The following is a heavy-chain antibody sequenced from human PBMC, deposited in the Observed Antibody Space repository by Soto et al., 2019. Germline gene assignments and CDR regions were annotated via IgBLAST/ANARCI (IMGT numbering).Heavy chain of an antibody. V-gene: IGHV1-2*02. Sequence: VASVKVSCKASGHTFTDYYMYWVRQAPGQGLEWMGWMNPNSGGTKYAQKFQGRVTMTRDTSISTAYMEVSRLRYDDTAVYYCARERVAVAGNYLYYSGMDVWGLGTTVTVSS. J-gene: IGHJ6*02. D-gene: IGHD6-13*01. CDR1: GHTFTDYY. CDR2: MNPNSGGT. CDR3: ARERVAVAGNYLYYSGMDV.